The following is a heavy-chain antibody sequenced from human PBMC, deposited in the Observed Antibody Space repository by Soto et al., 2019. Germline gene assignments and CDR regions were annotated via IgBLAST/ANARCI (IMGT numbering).Heavy chain of an antibody. CDR3: AKDRYCSSNSCYLEYYYYMDV. J-gene: IGHJ6*03. CDR2: ISGSGGST. CDR1: GFTFSSYA. V-gene: IGHV3-23*01. D-gene: IGHD2-2*01. Sequence: EVQLLESGGGLVQPGGSLRLSCAASGFTFSSYAMSWVRQAPGKGLEWVSAISGSGGSTYYADSVKGRFTISRDNYKNSLNLQMNGMRAEDTDVYYCAKDRYCSSNSCYLEYYYYMDVWGKGTTVTVSS.